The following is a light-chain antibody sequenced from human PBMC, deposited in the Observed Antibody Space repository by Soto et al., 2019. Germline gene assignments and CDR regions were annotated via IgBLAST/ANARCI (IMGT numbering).Light chain of an antibody. Sequence: AIRMTQSPSSLSASTGDTVTITCRASQDIGSVLAWYQQKPGTAPKVLISGASNLHGGVPSRFSGSGSRTDFTLTITHLQSEDFATYYCQQYSSYPTFGQGPKVDIK. CDR2: GAS. CDR1: QDIGSV. CDR3: QQYSSYPT. V-gene: IGKV1-8*01. J-gene: IGKJ1*01.